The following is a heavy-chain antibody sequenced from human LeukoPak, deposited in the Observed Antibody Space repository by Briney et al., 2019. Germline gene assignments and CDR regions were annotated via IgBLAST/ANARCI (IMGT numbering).Heavy chain of an antibody. V-gene: IGHV3-30*14. Sequence: GGSLRLSCEASGFRFNDHAMHWVRQAPGKGLEWVAVISFDGTNKYYADSVDGRFTISRVNSKNTVFLQMDSLRREDTAVYFCASDFGDYQPVDYWGQGTLVTLSS. CDR2: ISFDGTNK. CDR1: GFRFNDHA. CDR3: ASDFGDYQPVDY. J-gene: IGHJ4*02. D-gene: IGHD2-21*01.